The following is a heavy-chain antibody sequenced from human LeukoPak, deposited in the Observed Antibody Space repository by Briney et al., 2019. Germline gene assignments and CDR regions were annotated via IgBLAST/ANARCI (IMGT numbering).Heavy chain of an antibody. CDR2: IYPGDSDT. CDR3: ARRSGVDWYFDL. D-gene: IGHD3-10*01. Sequence: GESLKISFKGSGYSFTSYWIGWVRQMPGKGLEWMGIIYPGDSDTRYSPSFQGQIIISADKSISTAFLQWSSLKASDTATYYCARRSGVDWYFDLWGRGTLVTVSS. V-gene: IGHV5-51*01. J-gene: IGHJ2*01. CDR1: GYSFTSYW.